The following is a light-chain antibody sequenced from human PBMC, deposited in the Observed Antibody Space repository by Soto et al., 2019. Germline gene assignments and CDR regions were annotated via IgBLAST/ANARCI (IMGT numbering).Light chain of an antibody. Sequence: DIQMTQSPSSLSASVGDRVTLTCQASQDINKNLIWYQQKPGKAPKLLIYDASDLETGVPSRFSGSGSGTGSTFTISSLQPEDFATYYCQQYESLPLTFGQGTRLEIK. J-gene: IGKJ5*01. CDR2: DAS. V-gene: IGKV1-33*01. CDR1: QDINKN. CDR3: QQYESLPLT.